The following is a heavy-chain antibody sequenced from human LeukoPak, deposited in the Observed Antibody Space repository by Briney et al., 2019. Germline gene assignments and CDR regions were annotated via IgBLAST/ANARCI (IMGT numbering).Heavy chain of an antibody. V-gene: IGHV3-48*01. CDR3: ARDLDYYGSGSYAFDI. CDR1: GFTFSSYS. D-gene: IGHD3-10*01. CDR2: ISSSSSTI. Sequence: GGSLRLSCAASGFTFSSYSMNWVRQAPGKGLEWVSYISSSSSTIYYADSVKGRFTISRDNAKNSLYLQMNSLRAEDTAVYYCARDLDYYGSGSYAFDIWGQGTMVTVSS. J-gene: IGHJ3*02.